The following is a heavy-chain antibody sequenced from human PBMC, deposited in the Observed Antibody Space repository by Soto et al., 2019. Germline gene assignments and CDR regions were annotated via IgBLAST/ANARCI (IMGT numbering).Heavy chain of an antibody. CDR3: ARGHYSSSWYNWFDP. V-gene: IGHV4-34*01. CDR2: INHSGST. D-gene: IGHD6-13*01. Sequence: SATLSLTCTVYGGSFSGYYWSWIRQPPGKGLEWIGEINHSGSTNYNPSLKSRVTISVDTSKNQFSLKLSSVTAADTAVYYCARGHYSSSWYNWFDPWGQGTLVTVS. J-gene: IGHJ5*02. CDR1: GGSFSGYY.